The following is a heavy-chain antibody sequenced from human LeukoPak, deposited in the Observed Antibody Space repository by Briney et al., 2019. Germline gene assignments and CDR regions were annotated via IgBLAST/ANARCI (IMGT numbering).Heavy chain of an antibody. Sequence: GGSLRLSCAASGITFINAWMNWVRQAPGKGLEWVGRIKSLSDGGTTEYAAPVEGRSTISRDDRKNTVYLQLNSLKMEDTAVYYCTTPLTTVTTKPFDSWGQGTLVTVSS. CDR2: IKSLSDGGTT. D-gene: IGHD4-11*01. CDR3: TTPLTTVTTKPFDS. J-gene: IGHJ4*02. CDR1: GITFINAW. V-gene: IGHV3-15*01.